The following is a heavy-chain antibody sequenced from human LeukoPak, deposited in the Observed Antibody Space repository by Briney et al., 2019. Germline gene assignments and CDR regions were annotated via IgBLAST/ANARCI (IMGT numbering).Heavy chain of an antibody. Sequence: LGGSLRLSCAASGFTFSTDSMNWVRQAPGKGLGWVSSINGSSSYIYYAYSVWGRFTISRDRAPNSLYLPMNSLRAEDTAVYYCARGQSYGWFDPWGQGTLVTVSS. CDR3: ARGQSYGWFDP. D-gene: IGHD5-18*01. CDR1: GFTFSTDS. J-gene: IGHJ5*02. CDR2: INGSSSYI. V-gene: IGHV3-21*01.